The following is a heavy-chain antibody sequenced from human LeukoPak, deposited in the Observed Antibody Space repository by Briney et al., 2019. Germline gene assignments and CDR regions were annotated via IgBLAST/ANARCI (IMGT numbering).Heavy chain of an antibody. V-gene: IGHV3-23*01. CDR1: GLTFSTYA. J-gene: IGHJ4*02. Sequence: GGSLRLSCAASGLTFSTYAMSWVRQAPGKGLEWVSFSSGSTSITYYADSVKGRFTISRDNSKNTLYLQMSSLTADDTAVYYCARGPSSGWYYIDYWGQGTLVTVSS. CDR2: SSGSTSIT. CDR3: ARGPSSGWYYIDY. D-gene: IGHD6-19*01.